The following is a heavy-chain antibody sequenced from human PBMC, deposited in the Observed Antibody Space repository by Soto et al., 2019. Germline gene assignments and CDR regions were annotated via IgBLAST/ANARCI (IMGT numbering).Heavy chain of an antibody. J-gene: IGHJ3*02. V-gene: IGHV1-69*13. CDR1: GGTFSSYA. CDR3: VRASIAARDDAFDI. CDR2: IIPIFGTA. D-gene: IGHD6-13*01. Sequence: ASVKVSCKASGGTFSSYAISWVRQAPGQGLEWMGGIIPIFGTANYAQKFQGRVTITADESTSTAYMELSSLRSEDTAVYYCVRASIAARDDAFDIWGQGTMVTVSS.